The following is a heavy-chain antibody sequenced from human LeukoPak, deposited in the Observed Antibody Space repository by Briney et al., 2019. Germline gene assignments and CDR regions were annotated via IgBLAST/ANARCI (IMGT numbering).Heavy chain of an antibody. J-gene: IGHJ5*02. CDR2: INTNNGNT. D-gene: IGHD2/OR15-2a*01. V-gene: IGHV1-18*03. CDR1: GYTLISYG. Sequence: ASVKVSCKASGYTLISYGINWVRQAPGQGLEWMGWINTNNGNTNYAQKFQGRMTLTTDTPTNTAVMELRSLRSDDMAIYYCARDARRTSGIFVMRDGWFEHWGQGTLVTVSS. CDR3: ARDARRTSGIFVMRDGWFEH.